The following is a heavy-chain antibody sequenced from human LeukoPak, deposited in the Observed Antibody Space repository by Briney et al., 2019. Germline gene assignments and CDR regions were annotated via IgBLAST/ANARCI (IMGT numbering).Heavy chain of an antibody. Sequence: SETLSLTCTVSGGSISSYYWSWIRQPPGKGLEWIGYFYYRGSTNYNPSLKSRVSISVDTSKNQLSLKLSSVTAADTAVYYCASMSAYDYFFNYWGQRTLVTVSS. CDR3: ASMSAYDYFFNY. D-gene: IGHD5-12*01. V-gene: IGHV4-59*01. CDR1: GGSISSYY. J-gene: IGHJ4*02. CDR2: FYYRGST.